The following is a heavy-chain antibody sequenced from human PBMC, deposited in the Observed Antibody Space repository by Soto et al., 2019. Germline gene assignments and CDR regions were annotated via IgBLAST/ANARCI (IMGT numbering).Heavy chain of an antibody. CDR1: GYTFTSYA. Sequence: QVPLVQSGAEVKKPGASVKVSCKASGYTFTSYAMHWVRQAPGQRLEWMGWINAGNGNTKYSQKFQGRVTITRDTSASTAYMELSSLRSEDTAVYYCARDYYGSGSYLGEDYYFDYWGQGTLVTVSS. V-gene: IGHV1-3*01. CDR3: ARDYYGSGSYLGEDYYFDY. D-gene: IGHD3-10*01. CDR2: INAGNGNT. J-gene: IGHJ4*02.